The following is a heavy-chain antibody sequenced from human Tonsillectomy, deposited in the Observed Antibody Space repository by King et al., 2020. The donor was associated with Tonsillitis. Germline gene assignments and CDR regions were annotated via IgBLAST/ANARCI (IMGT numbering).Heavy chain of an antibody. CDR3: ARHRTAAGTGYGYYYYYLDV. V-gene: IGHV4-59*08. CDR2: IYYSGST. D-gene: IGHD6-13*01. Sequence: VQLQESGPGLVKPSETLSLTCTVSGGSISSYYWSWIRQPPGKGLECIGYIYYSGSTNYNPSLKSRVTISVDTSKNQFSLNLSSVTAADTAVYYCARHRTAAGTGYGYYYYYLDVWGKGTTVTVSS. CDR1: GGSISSYY. J-gene: IGHJ6*03.